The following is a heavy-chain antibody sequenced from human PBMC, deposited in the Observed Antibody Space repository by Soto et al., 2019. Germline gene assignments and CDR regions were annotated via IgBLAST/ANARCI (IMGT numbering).Heavy chain of an antibody. CDR2: IFYSGST. V-gene: IGHV4-39*01. CDR3: ARQRIAAAGAGWFDP. D-gene: IGHD6-13*01. Sequence: SETLSLTCNVSGGSISSSAYYWGWIRRPPGKGLEWIGSIFYSGSTYYSPSLKSRVTISVDTPKKQFSLKLNSVTAADTAVYYCARQRIAAAGAGWFDPWGQGILVTVSS. CDR1: GGSISSSAYY. J-gene: IGHJ5*02.